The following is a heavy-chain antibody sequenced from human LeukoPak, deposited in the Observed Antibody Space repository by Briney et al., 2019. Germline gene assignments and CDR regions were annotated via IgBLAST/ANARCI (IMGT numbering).Heavy chain of an antibody. CDR1: GFTLSRYA. J-gene: IGHJ4*02. V-gene: IGHV3-21*05. Sequence: TGGSLRLSCAASGFTLSRYAMNWVRQAPGKGLEWVSYINTDSSDIHYADSVKGRFTISRDNARNTLYLQRRSLRAEARAVYYCARATFRQGLIDSWGKGPLVTVSS. CDR3: ARATFRQGLIDS. CDR2: INTDSSDI. D-gene: IGHD2-21*01.